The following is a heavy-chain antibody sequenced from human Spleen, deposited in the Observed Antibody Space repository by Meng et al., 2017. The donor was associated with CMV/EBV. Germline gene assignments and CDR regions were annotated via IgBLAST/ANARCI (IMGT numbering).Heavy chain of an antibody. J-gene: IGHJ4*01. D-gene: IGHD3-10*01. V-gene: IGHV3-30*04. CDR3: ARDPGYYGSGNYYPGPSYYFEY. Sequence: AMHCVRQAPGKGLEWVAVFSYDGSNKYYADSVKGRFIISRDNSENTLYLQMNNLRPEDTAVYYCARDPGYYGSGNYYPGPSYYFEYWGQGTLVTVSS. CDR2: FSYDGSNK. CDR1: A.